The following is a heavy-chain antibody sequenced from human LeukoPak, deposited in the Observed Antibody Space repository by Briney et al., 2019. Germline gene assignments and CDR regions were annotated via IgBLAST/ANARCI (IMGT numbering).Heavy chain of an antibody. Sequence: GRSLRLSCAASGFTFSSYGMHWVRQAPGKGLEWVAVISYDGSNEYYADSVKGRFTIPRDNSKNTLYLQMNSLRAEDTAVYYCAKDKGPIAAAHYYYGMDVWGKGTTVTVSS. D-gene: IGHD6-13*01. CDR2: ISYDGSNE. V-gene: IGHV3-30*18. CDR1: GFTFSSYG. CDR3: AKDKGPIAAAHYYYGMDV. J-gene: IGHJ6*04.